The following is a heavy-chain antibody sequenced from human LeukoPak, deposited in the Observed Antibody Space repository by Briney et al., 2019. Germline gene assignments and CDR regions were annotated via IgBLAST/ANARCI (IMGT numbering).Heavy chain of an antibody. Sequence: SETLSLTCTVSGGSISSYYWSWIRQPAGKGLEWIGRIYTSGSTNYNPSLKSRVTMSVDTSKNQFSLKLSSVTAADTAVYYCARHAYRAAAGTSLRFDYWGQGTLVTVSS. CDR1: GGSISSYY. J-gene: IGHJ4*02. CDR3: ARHAYRAAAGTSLRFDY. D-gene: IGHD6-13*01. V-gene: IGHV4-4*07. CDR2: IYTSGST.